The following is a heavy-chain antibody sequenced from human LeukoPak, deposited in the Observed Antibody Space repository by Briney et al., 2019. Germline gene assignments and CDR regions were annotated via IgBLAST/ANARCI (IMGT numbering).Heavy chain of an antibody. CDR2: ISSSGSTI. D-gene: IGHD3-10*02. CDR1: GFTFSSYW. Sequence: GGSLRLSCAASGFTFSSYWMSWVRQAPGKGLEWVSYISSSGSTIYYADSVKGRFTISRDNAKNSLYLQMNSLRAEGTAVYYCAELGITMIGGVWGKGTTVTISS. V-gene: IGHV3-48*04. J-gene: IGHJ6*04. CDR3: AELGITMIGGV.